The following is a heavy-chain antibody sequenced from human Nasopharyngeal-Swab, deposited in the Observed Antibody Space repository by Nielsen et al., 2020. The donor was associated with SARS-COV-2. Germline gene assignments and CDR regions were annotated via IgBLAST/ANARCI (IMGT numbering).Heavy chain of an antibody. CDR3: ARGGGVDTLIDY. CDR1: GFSFSNYA. CDR2: ISSNGGST. J-gene: IGHJ4*02. Sequence: GGSLRLYCAASGFSFSNYAMHWVRKAPGKGLEYVSAISSNGGSTYYANSVKGRFTFSRDNSKNTLYLQMGSLRAEDMAVYYCARGGGVDTLIDYWGQGTLVTVSS. V-gene: IGHV3-64*01. D-gene: IGHD5-18*01.